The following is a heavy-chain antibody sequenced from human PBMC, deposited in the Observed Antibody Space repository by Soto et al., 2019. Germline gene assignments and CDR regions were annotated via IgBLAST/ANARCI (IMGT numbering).Heavy chain of an antibody. CDR1: GYTFTGYY. D-gene: IGHD2-2*03. Sequence: QVQLVQSGAEVKKPGASVKVSCKASGYTFTGYYMHWVRQAPGQGLEWMGWINPNSGGTNYAQKFQGWVTMTRDTSISTAYMGLGRVRSDDTAVYYCARDPGYCSSTSCYWYFDLWGRGTLVTVSS. V-gene: IGHV1-2*04. J-gene: IGHJ2*01. CDR3: ARDPGYCSSTSCYWYFDL. CDR2: INPNSGGT.